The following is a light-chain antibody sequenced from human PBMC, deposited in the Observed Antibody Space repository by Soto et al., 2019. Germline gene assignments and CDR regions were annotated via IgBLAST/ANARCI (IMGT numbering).Light chain of an antibody. Sequence: DIQMTQSPSTLSASVGDRVTITCRASQSISSWLAWYQQKPGKAPNLLIYDASSVESGVPSRFSGSGSGTEFTLTISSLQPDDFATYYCQQYNSYSGTFGQGTKVDIK. CDR2: DAS. CDR3: QQYNSYSGT. CDR1: QSISSW. V-gene: IGKV1-5*01. J-gene: IGKJ1*01.